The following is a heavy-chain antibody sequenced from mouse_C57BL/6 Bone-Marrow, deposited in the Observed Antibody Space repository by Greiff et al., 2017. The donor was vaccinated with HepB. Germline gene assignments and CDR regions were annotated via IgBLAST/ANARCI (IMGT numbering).Heavy chain of an antibody. D-gene: IGHD2-4*01. J-gene: IGHJ2*01. CDR2: INPSNGGT. V-gene: IGHV1-53*01. CDR1: GYTFTSYW. CDR3: ARKGLYYDYDGDYFDY. Sequence: QVQLQQPGTELVKPGASVKLSCKASGYTFTSYWMHWVKQRPGQGLEWIGNINPSNGGTNYNEKFKSKATLTVDKSSSTAYMQLSSLTSEDSAVYYCARKGLYYDYDGDYFDYWGQGTTLTVSS.